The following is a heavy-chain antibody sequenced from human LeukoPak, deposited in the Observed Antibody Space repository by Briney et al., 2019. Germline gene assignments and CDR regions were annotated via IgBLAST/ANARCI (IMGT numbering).Heavy chain of an antibody. CDR3: VRDRAYDYSFSNDAFDI. CDR1: GGTFGNYA. CDR2: FLPIFGTA. D-gene: IGHD3-16*01. V-gene: IGHV1-69*01. Sequence: ASVRVSCKASGGTFGNYAISWVRQAPGQGPEWMGGFLPIFGTAHYPQKFQGRVTFTADESTTIIYMELSSLTSEDTAVYYCVRDRAYDYSFSNDAFDIWGQGTMVTVSS. J-gene: IGHJ3*02.